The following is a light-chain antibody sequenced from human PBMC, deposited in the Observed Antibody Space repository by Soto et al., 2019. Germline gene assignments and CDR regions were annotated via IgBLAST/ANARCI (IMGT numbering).Light chain of an antibody. J-gene: IGKJ1*01. CDR2: GAS. CDR1: RTVHSN. CDR3: QQYNNWPRT. V-gene: IGKV3-15*01. Sequence: EIVLTQSPATLPSFPGDRVTLSCRASRTVHSNVAWYQHKPGQAPRLLIYGASFRATGMPARFSGSGFGTEFTLTISSLQSEDFAVYYCQQYNNWPRTFGQGTKVDI.